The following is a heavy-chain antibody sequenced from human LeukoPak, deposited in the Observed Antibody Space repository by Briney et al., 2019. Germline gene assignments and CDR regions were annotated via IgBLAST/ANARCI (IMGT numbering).Heavy chain of an antibody. CDR1: GFTCSSYA. V-gene: IGHV3-23*01. Sequence: GGSLRLSCAAAGFTCSSYAMSWVRQAPGKGLEWVSAISGSGGSTYYADSVKGRFTISRDNSKNTLYLQMNSLSAEDTAVYSCAKDRSTYYYDSSGYSDYWGQGNLVTVPS. CDR2: ISGSGGST. D-gene: IGHD3-22*01. CDR3: AKDRSTYYYDSSGYSDY. J-gene: IGHJ4*02.